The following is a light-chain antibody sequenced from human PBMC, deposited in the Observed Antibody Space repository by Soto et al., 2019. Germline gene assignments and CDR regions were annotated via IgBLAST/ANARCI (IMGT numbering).Light chain of an antibody. CDR3: SAYTVSRTNV. V-gene: IGLV2-14*01. CDR2: NDY. CDR1: SSDVGAYNF. Sequence: QSVLTQPASVSGSPGQSITISCTGTSSDVGAYNFVSWHQHHPGKAPKLMIYNDYDRPSGISYRFSGSKSGNTAALTISGLQGEDEADYYCSAYTVSRTNVFGTGTKLTVL. J-gene: IGLJ1*01.